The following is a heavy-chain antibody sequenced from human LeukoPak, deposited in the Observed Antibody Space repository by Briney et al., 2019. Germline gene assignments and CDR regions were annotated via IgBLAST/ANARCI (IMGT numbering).Heavy chain of an antibody. V-gene: IGHV1-46*01. Sequence: ASVKDSCKASGYTFTSYYMHWVRQAPGQRLEWRGIINPSGGSTSYAQKFQGRVTTTRDTSTSTVYMELNSLRSGDTAVYYCARDVRCLEWLSYNWFDPWGQGTLVTVSS. CDR3: ARDVRCLEWLSYNWFDP. J-gene: IGHJ5*02. CDR1: GYTFTSYY. CDR2: INPSGGST. D-gene: IGHD3-3*01.